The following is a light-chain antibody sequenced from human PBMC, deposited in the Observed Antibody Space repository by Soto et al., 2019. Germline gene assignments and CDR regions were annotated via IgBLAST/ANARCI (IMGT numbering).Light chain of an antibody. Sequence: QPVLTQPPSASGTPGQRVAISCSGASSNIGSTRANWYRQLPGTAPKLLIYSDNQRPSGVPDRFSGSKSGTSASLAISGLQSEDEADYYCAASDNSLNGYVFGTGTKLTVL. V-gene: IGLV1-44*01. CDR3: AASDNSLNGYV. J-gene: IGLJ1*01. CDR2: SDN. CDR1: SSNIGSTR.